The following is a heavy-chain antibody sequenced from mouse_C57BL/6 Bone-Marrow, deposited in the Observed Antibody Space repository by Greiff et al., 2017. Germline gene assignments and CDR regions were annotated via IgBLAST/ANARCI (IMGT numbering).Heavy chain of an antibody. D-gene: IGHD1-1*01. CDR3: ARWPGYYGRGRY. Sequence: VQLQQPGAELVKPGASVKLSCKASGYTFTSYWMHWVKQRPGQGLEWIGMIHPNSGSTNYNEKFKSKATLTVDKSSSTAYMQRSSLTSEDSAVYYCARWPGYYGRGRYWGQGTTLTVSS. CDR2: IHPNSGST. J-gene: IGHJ2*01. CDR1: GYTFTSYW. V-gene: IGHV1-64*01.